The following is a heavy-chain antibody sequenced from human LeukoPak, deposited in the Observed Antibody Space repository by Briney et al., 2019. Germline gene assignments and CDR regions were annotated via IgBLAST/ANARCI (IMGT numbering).Heavy chain of an antibody. J-gene: IGHJ4*02. D-gene: IGHD3-9*01. CDR1: GGSFSGYY. Sequence: SETLSLTCAVYGGSFSGYYWSWIRQPPGKGLEWIGEINHSGSTNYNPSLKSRVTISVDMSKNQFSLKLSSVTAADTAVYYCASQAGILTGYNYWGQGTLVTVSS. V-gene: IGHV4-34*01. CDR3: ASQAGILTGYNY. CDR2: INHSGST.